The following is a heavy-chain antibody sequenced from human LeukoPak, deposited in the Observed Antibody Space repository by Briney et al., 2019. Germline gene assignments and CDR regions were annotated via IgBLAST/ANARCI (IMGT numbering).Heavy chain of an antibody. V-gene: IGHV7-4-1*02. CDR2: INTNTGNP. Sequence: ASVTVSCKASGYTFTSYAMNWVRQAPGQGLEWMGWINTNTGNPTYAQGFTGRFVFSLDTSVSTAYLQISSLKAEDTAVYYCARDPDPMAAAGVDYWGQGTLVTVSS. D-gene: IGHD6-13*01. J-gene: IGHJ4*02. CDR3: ARDPDPMAAAGVDY. CDR1: GYTFTSYA.